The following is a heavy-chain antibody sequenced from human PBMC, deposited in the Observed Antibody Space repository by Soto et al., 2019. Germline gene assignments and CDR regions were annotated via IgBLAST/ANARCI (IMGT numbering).Heavy chain of an antibody. D-gene: IGHD5-18*01. V-gene: IGHV3-23*01. CDR2: ISGSGGST. CDR1: GFTFSSYA. CDR3: AVELEWSSGNREE. Sequence: EVQLLESGGGLVQPGGSLRLSCAASGFTFSSYAMSWVRQAPGKGLEWVSAISGSGGSTYYADSVKGRFTVSRDNSKNTLYLQMNSLRAEDTAVYYCAVELEWSSGNREEWGQGTLVTVSS. J-gene: IGHJ4*02.